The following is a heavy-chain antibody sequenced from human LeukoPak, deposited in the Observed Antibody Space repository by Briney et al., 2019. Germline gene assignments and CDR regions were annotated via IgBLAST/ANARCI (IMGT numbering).Heavy chain of an antibody. D-gene: IGHD6-13*01. V-gene: IGHV4-61*01. CDR1: GASVSSGSYY. CDR3: ARVQQQLLPFDY. Sequence: PSETLSLTCLVSGASVSSGSYYWSWIRQPPGKGLEWIGYIYYTGTTRYNPSLKSRVTISVDTSKNQFSLKLSSVTAADTAVYYCARVQQQLLPFDYWGQGILVTVSS. CDR2: IYYTGTT. J-gene: IGHJ4*02.